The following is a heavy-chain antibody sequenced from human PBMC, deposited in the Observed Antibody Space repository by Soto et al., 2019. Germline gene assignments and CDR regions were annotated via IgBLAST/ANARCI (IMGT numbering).Heavy chain of an antibody. Sequence: QVQLVQSGAEVKKPGASVKVSCKASGYTFTSYGISWVRQAPGQGLEWMGWISAYNGNTNYAQKLQGRVTMTTDTSTSTAYMELRRLRSDDTAVYYCARALAAATLRFCDYVAYFDYWGQGTLVTVSS. CDR1: GYTFTSYG. CDR3: ARALAAATLRFCDYVAYFDY. V-gene: IGHV1-18*01. J-gene: IGHJ4*02. D-gene: IGHD2-15*01. CDR2: ISAYNGNT.